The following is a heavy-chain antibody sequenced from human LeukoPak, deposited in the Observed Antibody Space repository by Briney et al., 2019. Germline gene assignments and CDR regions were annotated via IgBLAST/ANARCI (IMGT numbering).Heavy chain of an antibody. V-gene: IGHV3-23*01. CDR3: AKDSTIFGVANGPLDY. D-gene: IGHD3-3*01. CDR1: GFTFSSYA. Sequence: GGSLRLSCAASGFTFSSYAMSWARQAPGKGLEWVSAISGSGGSTYYADSVKGRFTISRDNSKNTLYLQMNSLRAEDTAVYYCAKDSTIFGVANGPLDYWGQGTLVTVSS. J-gene: IGHJ4*02. CDR2: ISGSGGST.